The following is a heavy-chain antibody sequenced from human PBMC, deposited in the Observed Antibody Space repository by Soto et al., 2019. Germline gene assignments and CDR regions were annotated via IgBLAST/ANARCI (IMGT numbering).Heavy chain of an antibody. D-gene: IGHD4-4*01. CDR2: IGTSGRTI. V-gene: IGHV3-48*03. CDR1: GFTFSNYE. Sequence: GGSLRLSCAVSGFTFSNYEMNWVRQAPGKGLEWVSYIGTSGRTIYYADSVRGRFTISRDNAKNSLYLQMNSLRAEDTAVYYCARDPAIYSGKFDYGLDVWGQGTTVTVSS. J-gene: IGHJ6*02. CDR3: ARDPAIYSGKFDYGLDV.